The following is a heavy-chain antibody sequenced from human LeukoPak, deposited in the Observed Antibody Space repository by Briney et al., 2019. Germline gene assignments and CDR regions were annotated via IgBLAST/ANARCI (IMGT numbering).Heavy chain of an antibody. D-gene: IGHD1-26*01. CDR3: ARFSVGATGGAFDI. Sequence: SETLSLTCTVSGGSISSGSYYWSWIRQPAGKGLEWIGRIYTSGSTNYNPSLKSRVTISVDTSKNQFSLKLSSVTAADTAVYYCARFSVGATGGAFDIWGQGTMVTVSS. V-gene: IGHV4-61*02. CDR2: IYTSGST. J-gene: IGHJ3*02. CDR1: GGSISSGSYY.